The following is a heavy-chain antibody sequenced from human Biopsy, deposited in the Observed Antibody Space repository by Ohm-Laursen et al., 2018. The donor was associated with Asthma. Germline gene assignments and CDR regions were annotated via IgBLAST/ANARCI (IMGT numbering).Heavy chain of an antibody. CDR1: GFTFRNFG. J-gene: IGHJ6*02. V-gene: IGHV3-30*03. CDR3: TRDRFYNSVTSESFYYGVDV. D-gene: IGHD2-21*02. CDR2: ISYDGRET. Sequence: SLRLSCAASGFTFRNFGMHWVRQAPGKGPEWVALISYDGRETGYVDSVKGRFTISRDNFRNTVHLQMSSLRPEDSAVYYCTRDRFYNSVTSESFYYGVDVWGQGTTVTVPS.